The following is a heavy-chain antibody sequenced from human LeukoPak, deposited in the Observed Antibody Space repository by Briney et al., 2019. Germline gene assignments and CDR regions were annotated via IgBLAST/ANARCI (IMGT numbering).Heavy chain of an antibody. V-gene: IGHV3-21*01. D-gene: IGHD6-19*01. CDR1: GFTFSSYS. Sequence: PGGSLRLSCAASGFTFSSYSMNWVRQAPGKGLEWVSSISSSSSYIYYADSVKGRFTISRDNAKNSPYLQMNSLRAEDTAVYYCARDFDEDTMIGIVVAPFDFWGQGTLVTVSS. J-gene: IGHJ4*02. CDR2: ISSSSSYI. CDR3: ARDFDEDTMIGIVVAPFDF.